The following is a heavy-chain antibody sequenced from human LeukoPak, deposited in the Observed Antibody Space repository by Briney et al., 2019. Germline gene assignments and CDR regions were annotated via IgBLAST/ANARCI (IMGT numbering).Heavy chain of an antibody. J-gene: IGHJ4*02. CDR3: ARVDYDSSGYYASLDY. CDR2: IIPIFGTA. D-gene: IGHD3-22*01. CDR1: GGTFSSYA. Sequence: SVKVSCKASGGTFSSYAISWVRQAPGQGLEWMGGIIPIFGTANYAQKFQGRVTITTDESTSTAYMELSGLRSEDTAVYYGARVDYDSSGYYASLDYWGQGTLATVSS. V-gene: IGHV1-69*05.